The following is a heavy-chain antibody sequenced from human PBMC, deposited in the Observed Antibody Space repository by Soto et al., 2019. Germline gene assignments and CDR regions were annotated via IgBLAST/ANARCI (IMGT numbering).Heavy chain of an antibody. J-gene: IGHJ6*02. CDR1: GYTFSRDL. D-gene: IGHD1-26*01. Sequence: VPLNRSCKAAGYTFSRDLISWLRITPGQGLEWMGWISGYNGNTNYAQNLQGRVTMTTDTSTSTAYMELRSLRSDDTAVYYCARDWATTNYYYYGMDVWGQGTTVTVS. V-gene: IGHV1-18*01. CDR2: ISGYNGNT. CDR3: ARDWATTNYYYYGMDV.